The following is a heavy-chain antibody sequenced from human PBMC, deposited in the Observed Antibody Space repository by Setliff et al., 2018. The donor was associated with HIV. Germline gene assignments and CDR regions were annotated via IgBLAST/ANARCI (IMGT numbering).Heavy chain of an antibody. D-gene: IGHD3-10*01. CDR2: VWFDGRHK. CDR1: KFTLGDYD. J-gene: IGHJ4*02. CDR3: TKGAERQWGEGVVPFDS. V-gene: IGHV3-30*02. Sequence: PGGSLRLSCAASKFTLGDYDMYWVRQAPGKGLEWVATVWFDGRHKYYGNSVKGRFSVSRDNSKNTLYLQMNRLRPEDTAVYYCTKGAERQWGEGVVPFDSWGQGTRVTVSS.